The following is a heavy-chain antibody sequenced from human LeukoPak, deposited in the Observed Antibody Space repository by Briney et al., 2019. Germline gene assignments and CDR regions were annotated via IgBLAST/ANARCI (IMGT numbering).Heavy chain of an antibody. CDR1: GFSVSSNY. CDR3: ARRNHLGELSLGYFYYGLDV. J-gene: IGHJ6*02. D-gene: IGHD3-16*01. V-gene: IGHV3-53*01. CDR2: IYSGDTT. Sequence: GGFLRLSCAASGFSVSSNYMTWVRQAPGKGLEWVSVIYSGDTTFYADSVKGRFTISRDNSKNTLLLEMNSLRAEDTAVYFCARRNHLGELSLGYFYYGLDVWGQGTTVTVSS.